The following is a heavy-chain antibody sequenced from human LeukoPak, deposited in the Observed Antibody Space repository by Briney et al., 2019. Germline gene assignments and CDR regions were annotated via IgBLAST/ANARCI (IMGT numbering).Heavy chain of an antibody. J-gene: IGHJ6*03. CDR3: ARGLTIISDYYYYYMDV. V-gene: IGHV1-8*03. CDR2: MNPNSGNT. Sequence: GASVTVSCKASGYTFTSYDINWVRQAPGQGREGMGWMNPNSGNTGYAQKFQGRVTITRNTSISTAYIELSSLRSEDTAVYYCARGLTIISDYYYYYMDVWGKGTTVTVSS. CDR1: GYTFTSYD. D-gene: IGHD3-10*01.